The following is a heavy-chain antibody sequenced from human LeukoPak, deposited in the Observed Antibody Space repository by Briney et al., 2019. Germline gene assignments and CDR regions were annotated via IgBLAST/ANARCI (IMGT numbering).Heavy chain of an antibody. CDR1: GFTFSSYA. CDR2: ISGSGGST. Sequence: GGSLRLSCAASGFTFSSYAMSWVRQAPGKGLEWVSAISGSGGSTYYADSVKGRFTISRDNSKNTLYLQMNSLRAEDTAAYYCAKDLYGALHFDYWGQGTLVTVSS. D-gene: IGHD4-17*01. V-gene: IGHV3-23*01. J-gene: IGHJ4*02. CDR3: AKDLYGALHFDY.